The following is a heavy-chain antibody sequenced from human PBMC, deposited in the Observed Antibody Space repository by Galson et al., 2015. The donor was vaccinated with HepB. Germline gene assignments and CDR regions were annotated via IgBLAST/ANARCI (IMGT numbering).Heavy chain of an antibody. CDR1: GYTFAHYG. V-gene: IGHV1-18*01. CDR3: ARVGAGPSLYI. J-gene: IGHJ3*02. Sequence: SVKVSCKASGYTFAHYGIAWVRQAPGQGLEWMGWISAYNGNTNSTQELQGRLTMTTDASTSTAFMVLRSLKYDDTAVYFCARVGAGPSLYIWGQGTMVTVSS. CDR2: ISAYNGNT. D-gene: IGHD1-26*01.